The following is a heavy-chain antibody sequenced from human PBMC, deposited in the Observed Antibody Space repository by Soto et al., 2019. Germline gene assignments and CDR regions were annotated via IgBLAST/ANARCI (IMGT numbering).Heavy chain of an antibody. CDR3: AKDVDYIWGSYRYTWD. V-gene: IGHV3-23*01. CDR1: GFTFSSYA. J-gene: IGHJ4*02. D-gene: IGHD3-16*02. Sequence: GGSLRLSCAASGFTFSSYAMSWVRQAPGKGLEWVSAISGSGGSTYYADSVKGRFTISRDNSKNTLYLQMNSLRAEDTAVYYCAKDVDYIWGSYRYTWDWGQGTLVTVSS. CDR2: ISGSGGST.